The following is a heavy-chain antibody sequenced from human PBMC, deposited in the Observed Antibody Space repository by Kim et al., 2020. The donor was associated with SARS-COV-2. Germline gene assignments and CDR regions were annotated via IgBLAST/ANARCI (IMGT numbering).Heavy chain of an antibody. CDR3: ATATDLYQLSHDAFDI. Sequence: GGSLRLSCAASGFTFSSYSMNWVRQAPGKGLEWVSSISSSSSYIYYADSVKGRFTISRDNAKNSLYLQMNSLRAEDTAVYYCATATDLYQLSHDAFDIWGQGTMVTVSS. V-gene: IGHV3-21*01. J-gene: IGHJ3*02. CDR2: ISSSSSYI. D-gene: IGHD2-2*01. CDR1: GFTFSSYS.